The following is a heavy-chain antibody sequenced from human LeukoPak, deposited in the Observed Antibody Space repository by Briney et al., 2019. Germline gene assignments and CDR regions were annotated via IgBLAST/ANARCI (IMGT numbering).Heavy chain of an antibody. CDR3: ARGATVTTYYFDY. CDR2: ILYDGSNK. D-gene: IGHD4-17*01. V-gene: IGHV3-30*04. Sequence: PRRSLRLSCAASGFTFSSYAIHWVRHAPGKGLECVAVILYDGSNKYYADSVKGRFTISRDNSKNTLYLQMNSLRAEDTAVYYCARGATVTTYYFDYWGQGTLVTVSS. CDR1: GFTFSSYA. J-gene: IGHJ4*02.